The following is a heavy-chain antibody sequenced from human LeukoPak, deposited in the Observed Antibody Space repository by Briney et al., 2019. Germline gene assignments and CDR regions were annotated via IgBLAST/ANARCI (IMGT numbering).Heavy chain of an antibody. D-gene: IGHD6-6*01. J-gene: IGHJ1*01. CDR3: ARSRYTVSSAAYSEYFQV. V-gene: IGHV3-7*01. CDR2: IKQDGSEK. Sequence: GGSLRLSCAASGFTFSSYWMSWVRQAPGKGLEWVANIKQDGSEKYYVDSVKGRFTISRDNAKNSLYLQMNSLRAEDTAVYFCARSRYTVSSAAYSEYFQVWGQGTLVTGSS. CDR1: GFTFSSYW.